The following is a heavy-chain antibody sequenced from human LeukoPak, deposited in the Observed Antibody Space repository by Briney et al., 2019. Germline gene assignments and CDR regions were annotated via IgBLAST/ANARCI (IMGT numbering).Heavy chain of an antibody. D-gene: IGHD2-21*01. J-gene: IGHJ4*02. CDR2: ISAYNGNT. V-gene: IGHV1-18*01. Sequence: GASVKVSCKASGYTFTSYGISWVRQAPGQGFEWMGWISAYNGNTNYAQKLQGRVTMTTDTSTSTAYMELRSLRSDDTAVYYCARAYCGGDCYRDDYWGQGTLVTISS. CDR3: ARAYCGGDCYRDDY. CDR1: GYTFTSYG.